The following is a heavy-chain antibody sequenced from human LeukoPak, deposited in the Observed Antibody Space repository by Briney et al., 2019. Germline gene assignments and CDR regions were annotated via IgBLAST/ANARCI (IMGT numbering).Heavy chain of an antibody. Sequence: ASVKVSCKASGYTFTSYYMQWVRHAPGQGLEWMGIINPSVGSTAYAQKFEGRITVTRDMSTSTVYMELSSLRSEDAAVYYCARSNWNYYDSFDFWGQGTLVTVSS. CDR1: GYTFTSYY. J-gene: IGHJ4*02. D-gene: IGHD3-22*01. CDR2: INPSVGST. V-gene: IGHV1-46*01. CDR3: ARSNWNYYDSFDF.